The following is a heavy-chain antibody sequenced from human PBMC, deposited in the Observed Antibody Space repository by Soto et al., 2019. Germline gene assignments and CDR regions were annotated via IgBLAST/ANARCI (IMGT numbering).Heavy chain of an antibody. V-gene: IGHV4-30-2*01. J-gene: IGHJ5*02. CDR3: ARACGSIAAPDNWFDP. CDR1: GGSISSGGYS. Sequence: QLQLQESGSGLVKPSQTLSLTCAVSGGSISSGGYSWSWLRQPPGKGLGWIGYIYHSGSTYYNPSLKSRVTITVDRSTNQFSLKLSSVTAAVTAVYYCARACGSIAAPDNWFDPWGQGTLVTVSS. CDR2: IYHSGST. D-gene: IGHD6-6*01.